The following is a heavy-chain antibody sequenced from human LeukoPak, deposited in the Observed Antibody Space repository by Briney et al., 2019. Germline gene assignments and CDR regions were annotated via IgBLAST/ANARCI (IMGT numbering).Heavy chain of an antibody. CDR1: GFTFSSYA. CDR3: ATYYYDSSGYYPHFDY. Sequence: GSLRLSCVASGFTFSSYAMHWVRQAPGKGLEWVAVISYDGSNKYYADSVKGRFTISRDNSKNTLYLQMNSLRAEDTAVYYCATYYYDSSGYYPHFDYWGQGTLVTVSS. V-gene: IGHV3-30-3*01. CDR2: ISYDGSNK. J-gene: IGHJ4*02. D-gene: IGHD3-22*01.